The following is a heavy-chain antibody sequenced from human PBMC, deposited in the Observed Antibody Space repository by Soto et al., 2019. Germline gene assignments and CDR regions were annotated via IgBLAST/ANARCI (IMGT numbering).Heavy chain of an antibody. J-gene: IGHJ4*02. D-gene: IGHD6-19*01. CDR2: ISWDGGST. CDR1: GFTFDDYA. V-gene: IGHV3-43D*04. Sequence: PGGSLRLSCAASGFTFDDYAMHWVRQAPGKGLEWVSLISWDGGSTYYADSVKGRFTISRDNSKNSLHLQMNSLRAEDTALYYCAKDIGGYSSGWLDYWGQGTLVTVSS. CDR3: AKDIGGYSSGWLDY.